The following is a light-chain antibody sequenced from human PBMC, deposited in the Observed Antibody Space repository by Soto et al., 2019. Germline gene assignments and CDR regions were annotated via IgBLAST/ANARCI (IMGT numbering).Light chain of an antibody. Sequence: EFVLTXXPXTLSLSPGERATLSCRASQSVSSSYLAWYQQKPGQAPRILIYGASTRATGIPDRFSGSGSGTDFTLTISRLEPEDFAVYYCQHYGSSPPLTFGGGTKVEIK. CDR3: QHYGSSPPLT. CDR2: GAS. CDR1: QSVSSSY. V-gene: IGKV3-20*01. J-gene: IGKJ4*01.